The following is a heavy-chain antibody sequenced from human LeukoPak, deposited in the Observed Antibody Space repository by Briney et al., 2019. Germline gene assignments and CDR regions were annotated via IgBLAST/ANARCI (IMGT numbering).Heavy chain of an antibody. V-gene: IGHV1-18*01. J-gene: IGHJ4*02. CDR2: ISPYNGNT. CDR1: GYTFTNFG. Sequence: ASVKVSCKASGYTFTNFGISWVRQAPGQGLEWMGWISPYNGNTDYPQKVQGRVTMTTDTSTSTAYMELRSLRSDDTAVYYCARDPPDIVATIPFDYWGQGTLVTVSS. CDR3: ARDPPDIVATIPFDY. D-gene: IGHD5-12*01.